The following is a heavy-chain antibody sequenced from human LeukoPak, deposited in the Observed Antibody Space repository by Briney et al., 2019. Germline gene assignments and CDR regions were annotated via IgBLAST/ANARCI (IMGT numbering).Heavy chain of an antibody. CDR1: GFTFNNYG. CDR3: AKERYPTAVSMNGLDV. J-gene: IGHJ6*02. Sequence: GGSLRLSCAASGFTFNNYGLIWVRQAPGKGLEWVAMVSYDGRREYVADSVKGRFTISRDISKNTLNLQMNSLRAEDTAVYYCAKERYPTAVSMNGLDVWGQGTTVTV. V-gene: IGHV3-30*18. D-gene: IGHD4-17*01. CDR2: VSYDGRRE.